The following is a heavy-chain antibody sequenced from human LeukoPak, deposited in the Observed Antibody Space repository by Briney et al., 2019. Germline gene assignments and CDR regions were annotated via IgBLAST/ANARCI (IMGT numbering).Heavy chain of an antibody. CDR1: GYTFTSYG. J-gene: IGHJ5*02. D-gene: IGHD4-17*01. V-gene: IGHV1-18*01. CDR3: ARVTGFDYGEYGNWFDP. CDR2: ISAYNGNT. Sequence: ASVKVSCKASGYTFTSYGISWVRQAPGQGLEWMGWISAYNGNTNYAQKLQGRVTMTTDTSTSTAYMELRSLRSDDTAVYYCARVTGFDYGEYGNWFDPWGQGTLVTVSS.